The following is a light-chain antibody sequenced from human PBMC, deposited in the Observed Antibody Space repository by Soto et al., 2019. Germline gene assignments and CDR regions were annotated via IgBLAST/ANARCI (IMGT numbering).Light chain of an antibody. J-gene: IGKJ1*01. CDR2: RAS. CDR1: QIISTY. Sequence: DIQMTQSPSSLSASVGDRVTISCRASQIISTYLNWYQQKPGTAPRLLISRASSMKGGVPPRFSGSGCGRAFTITISSLRPEEIATYFCQQSYTSPPWTFGQGTKVEVK. CDR3: QQSYTSPPWT. V-gene: IGKV1-39*01.